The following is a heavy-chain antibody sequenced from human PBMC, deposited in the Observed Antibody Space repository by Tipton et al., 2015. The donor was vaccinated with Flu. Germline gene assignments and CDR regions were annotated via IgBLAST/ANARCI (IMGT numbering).Heavy chain of an antibody. CDR3: ARDLWNDRRAYYYYGVAV. J-gene: IGHJ6*02. Sequence: LRLSCTVSGDSISTTIYYWGWVRQPPGKGLEWIGSIYYSGTTYYNPSLKSRVTISVDSSKNEFSLTLASLTAADTAVYYCARDLWNDRRAYYYYGVAVWGQGTTVTVSS. CDR1: GDSISTTIYY. CDR2: IYYSGTT. D-gene: IGHD1-1*01. V-gene: IGHV4-39*07.